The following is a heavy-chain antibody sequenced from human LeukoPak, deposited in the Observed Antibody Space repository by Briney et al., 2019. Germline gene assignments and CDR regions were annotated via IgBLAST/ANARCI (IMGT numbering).Heavy chain of an antibody. D-gene: IGHD2-2*01. J-gene: IGHJ5*02. CDR1: GFTFSSDA. Sequence: GSLRLSCAASGFTFSSDAMSWVRQAPGKGLEWVSAISSSGGSAYYAGSVKGRFTISRDNSKNTLYLQMNSLRAEDTAVYYCAKVGDGHCSTTSCYGWFDPWGQGTPVTVSS. CDR2: ISSSGGSA. V-gene: IGHV3-23*01. CDR3: AKVGDGHCSTTSCYGWFDP.